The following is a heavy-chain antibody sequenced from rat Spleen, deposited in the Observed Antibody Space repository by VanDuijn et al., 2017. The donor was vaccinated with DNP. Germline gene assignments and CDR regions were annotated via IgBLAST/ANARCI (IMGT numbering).Heavy chain of an antibody. CDR3: TTLITFMSG. D-gene: IGHD1-1*01. V-gene: IGHV5-20*01. J-gene: IGHJ4*01. Sequence: EVQVVESGGGLVQPGRSLKLSCAASGFTFSNYGMAWVRQAPTKGLEWVASISSDGSHTYYRDSVKGRFTISRDNAKSSLFLQMDSLRSEDTATYYCTTLITFMSGWSQGTSVTVSS. CDR1: GFTFSNYG. CDR2: ISSDGSHT.